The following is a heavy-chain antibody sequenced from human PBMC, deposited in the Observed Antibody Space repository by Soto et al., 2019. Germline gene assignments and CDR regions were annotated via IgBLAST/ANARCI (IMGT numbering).Heavy chain of an antibody. CDR2: IYYSGST. CDR1: GGSISSGGYY. J-gene: IGHJ6*02. V-gene: IGHV4-30-4*08. Sequence: SETLSLACTVSGGSISSGGYYWSWIRQHPGKGLEWIGYIYYSGSTYYNPSLKSRVTISVDTSKNQFSLRLTSVTAADTAVYYCARDPLVNQFGMDVWGQGTTVTVSS. CDR3: ARDPLVNQFGMDV. D-gene: IGHD1-26*01.